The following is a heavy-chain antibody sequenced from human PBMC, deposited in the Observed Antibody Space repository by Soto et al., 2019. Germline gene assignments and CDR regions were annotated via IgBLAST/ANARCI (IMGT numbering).Heavy chain of an antibody. J-gene: IGHJ4*02. D-gene: IGHD3-10*01. V-gene: IGHV3-72*01. CDR1: GFTFSDHY. Sequence: EVQLVESGGGLVQPGGSLRLSCAASGFTFSDHYMDWVRQAPGKGLEWVGRSRSKAHSYTTEYAASVKGRFTISRDDSKNSLYLQMNSLKTDDTAVYYCVRVRGGGTYHFDYWGQGTLVTVSS. CDR3: VRVRGGGTYHFDY. CDR2: SRSKAHSYTT.